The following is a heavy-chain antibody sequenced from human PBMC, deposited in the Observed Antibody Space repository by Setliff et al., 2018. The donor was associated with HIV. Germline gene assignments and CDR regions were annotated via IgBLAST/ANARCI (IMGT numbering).Heavy chain of an antibody. J-gene: IGHJ3*01. Sequence: SVKVSCKASGFTFSNSAVQWVRQVRGQGLEWIGWIAVGSNNTNYAQQFQRRVAITRDMSTSTAYLDLTSLRSEDSAVYYCAAASPKVRGVLSRWAGTPDAFDVWGQGTVVT. CDR3: AAASPKVRGVLSRWAGTPDAFDV. CDR1: GFTFSNSA. D-gene: IGHD3-10*01. V-gene: IGHV1-58*01. CDR2: IAVGSNNT.